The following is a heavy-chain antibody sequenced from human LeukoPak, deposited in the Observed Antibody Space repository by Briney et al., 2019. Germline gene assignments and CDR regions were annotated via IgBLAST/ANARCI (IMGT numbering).Heavy chain of an antibody. J-gene: IGHJ4*02. CDR3: ARDGRYTWYFDF. CDR2: INVYSGST. Sequence: ASVKVSCKASGYTFNNYGISWVRQAPGQGLEWMGWINVYSGSTNFAQKFQGRVTMTTDTSTNTAYMELSNLRFDDTATYYCARDGRYTWYFDFWGQGTLVTVSS. CDR1: GYTFNNYG. V-gene: IGHV1-18*01. D-gene: IGHD2-2*02.